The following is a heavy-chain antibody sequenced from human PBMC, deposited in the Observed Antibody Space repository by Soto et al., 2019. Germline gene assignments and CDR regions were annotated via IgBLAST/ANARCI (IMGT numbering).Heavy chain of an antibody. J-gene: IGHJ5*02. CDR2: ISAYNGNT. CDR1: GYTFTSYG. D-gene: IGHD6-19*01. V-gene: IGHV1-18*04. Sequence: RASVKVSCKASGYTFTSYGISWVRQAPGQGLEWMGWISAYNGNTNYAQKLQGRVTMTTDTSTSTAYMELRSLRSDDTAVYYCARVPPVDIPHPDNWFDPWGQGTLVTVSS. CDR3: ARVPPVDIPHPDNWFDP.